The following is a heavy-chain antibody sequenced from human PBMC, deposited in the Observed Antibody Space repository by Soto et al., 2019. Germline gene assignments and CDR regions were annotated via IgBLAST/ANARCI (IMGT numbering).Heavy chain of an antibody. V-gene: IGHV3-23*01. CDR2: ISGSGGST. D-gene: IGHD6-19*01. J-gene: IGHJ6*02. Sequence: EVQLLESGGGLVQPGGSLRLSCAASGFTFSSYAMSWVRQAPGKGLEWVSAISGSGGSTYYADSVKGRFTISRDNSKNTLYLQMNSLRAEDTAVYYCTVAGTGFDYYYGMDVWGQGTTVTVSS. CDR3: TVAGTGFDYYYGMDV. CDR1: GFTFSSYA.